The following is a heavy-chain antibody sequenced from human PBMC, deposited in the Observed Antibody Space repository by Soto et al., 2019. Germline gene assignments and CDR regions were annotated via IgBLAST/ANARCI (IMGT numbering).Heavy chain of an antibody. D-gene: IGHD3-10*01. CDR3: ARETMWPSGRYYYYHMDV. V-gene: IGHV4-30-4*01. CDR1: GASITSRGSY. Sequence: QVQLQESGPGLVKPSQTLSLTCSVSGASITSRGSYWTWIRQPPGKGLEWIGHISYSGNTFYNSSLQSRLTISVDTSKNQFSLKMTSVTAAATAVYFCARETMWPSGRYYYYHMDVWGQGTTVPVSS. CDR2: ISYSGNT. J-gene: IGHJ6*02.